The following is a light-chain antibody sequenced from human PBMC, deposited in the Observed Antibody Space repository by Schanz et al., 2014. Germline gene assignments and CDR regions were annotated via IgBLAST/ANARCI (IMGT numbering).Light chain of an antibody. CDR1: QGVSRW. Sequence: DIQMTPSPSSLSASVGDRVTITCQASQGVSRWLAWYQQKPEKAPKLLIYAASTLQSGVPSRFSGSGSGTDFSLTISGLQPEDFAVYYCQQYSKSPLTFGGGTKVEI. CDR2: AAS. CDR3: QQYSKSPLT. J-gene: IGKJ4*01. V-gene: IGKV1D-16*01.